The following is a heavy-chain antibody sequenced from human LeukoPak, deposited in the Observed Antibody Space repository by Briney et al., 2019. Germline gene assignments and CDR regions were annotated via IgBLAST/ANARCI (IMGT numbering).Heavy chain of an antibody. CDR2: ISVSGGST. Sequence: GGSLRLSCAASGFTFSSYAMNWVRQAPGKGLEWVSVISVSGGSTYYADSVKGRFTVSRDNSKNTLSVQMNSLRAEDTAVYYCAKSGGSGGIWLPLDYWGQGTLVTVSS. CDR1: GFTFSSYA. J-gene: IGHJ4*02. V-gene: IGHV3-23*01. D-gene: IGHD1-26*01. CDR3: AKSGGSGGIWLPLDY.